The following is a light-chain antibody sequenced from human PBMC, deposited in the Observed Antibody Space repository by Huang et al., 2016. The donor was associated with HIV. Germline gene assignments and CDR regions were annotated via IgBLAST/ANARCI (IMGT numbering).Light chain of an antibody. V-gene: IGKV3-11*01. J-gene: IGKJ4*01. CDR1: QSVSRY. CDR3: QQRSNWPTPT. Sequence: EIVLTQSPAILSLSPGERATLSCRASQSVSRYLAWYQQKPGQAPRLLIYDSSDRATGIPARFSGSGSGTDFTLTISSLEPEDFAVYYCQQRSNWPTPTFGGGTKVEIK. CDR2: DSS.